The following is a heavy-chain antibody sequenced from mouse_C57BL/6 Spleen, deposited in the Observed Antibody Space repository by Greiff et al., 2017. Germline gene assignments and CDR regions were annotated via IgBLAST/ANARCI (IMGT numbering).Heavy chain of an antibody. J-gene: IGHJ3*01. Sequence: VQLQQSGPELVKPGASVKLSCKASGYTFTSYDINWVKQRPGQGLEWIGWIYPRDGSTQYNEKFKGKATLTVDTSSSTAYMELHSLTSEDSAVYFCADGRCPFAYWGQGTLVTVSA. V-gene: IGHV1-85*01. D-gene: IGHD1-1*01. CDR3: ADGRCPFAY. CDR2: IYPRDGST. CDR1: GYTFTSYD.